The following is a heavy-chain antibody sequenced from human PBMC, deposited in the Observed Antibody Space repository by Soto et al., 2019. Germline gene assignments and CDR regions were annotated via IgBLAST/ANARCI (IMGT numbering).Heavy chain of an antibody. D-gene: IGHD3-16*02. CDR1: GFTFSSYW. Sequence: PGGSLRLSCAASGFTFSSYWMSWVRQAPGKGLGWVANIKQDGNEKYYVDSVKGRFTISRDNAKNSLYLQMNSLRAEDTAVYYCASSLYPSSYYYYYGMDVWGQGTTVTVSS. CDR2: IKQDGNEK. CDR3: ASSLYPSSYYYYYGMDV. V-gene: IGHV3-7*01. J-gene: IGHJ6*02.